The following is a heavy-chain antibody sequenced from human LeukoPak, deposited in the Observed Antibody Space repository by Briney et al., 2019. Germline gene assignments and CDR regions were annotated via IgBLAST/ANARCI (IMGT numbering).Heavy chain of an antibody. CDR2: INHSGST. Sequence: SETLSLTCAVYGGSFSGYYWSWIRQPPGKGLEWIGEINHSGSTNYNPSLKSRVTISVDTSKNQFSLKLSSVTAADTAVYYCARHKEVVTSLSYFDYWGQGTLVTVSS. D-gene: IGHD2-21*02. J-gene: IGHJ4*02. CDR3: ARHKEVVTSLSYFDY. CDR1: GGSFSGYY. V-gene: IGHV4-34*01.